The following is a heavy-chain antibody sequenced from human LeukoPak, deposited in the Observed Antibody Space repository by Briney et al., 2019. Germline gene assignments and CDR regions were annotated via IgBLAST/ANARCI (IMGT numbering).Heavy chain of an antibody. V-gene: IGHV3-7*01. CDR1: GFTLRSYW. CDR2: IKQDGSEK. J-gene: IGHJ4*02. Sequence: PGGSLRLSCAASGFTLRSYWMTWVRQAPGKGLEWVASIKQDGSEKNYVDSVKGRFTISRDNAENSLYLEMNSLRDEDTAVYYCARTRLSCDCWGQGTLVTVSS. D-gene: IGHD2-21*02. CDR3: ARTRLSCDC.